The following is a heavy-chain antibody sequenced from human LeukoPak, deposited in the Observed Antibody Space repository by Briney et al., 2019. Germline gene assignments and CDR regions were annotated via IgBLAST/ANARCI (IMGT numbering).Heavy chain of an antibody. J-gene: IGHJ4*02. CDR1: GYTFTGYY. Sequence: GASVKVSCKASGYTFTGYYMHWVRQAPGQGLERMGWINPNSGGTSYAQKLQGRVTMTRHTSISKAYMELSRLTSDETAVYYCASGDCSGGRCYYFDYWGQGTLVTVSS. D-gene: IGHD2-15*01. CDR2: INPNSGGT. V-gene: IGHV1-2*02. CDR3: ASGDCSGGRCYYFDY.